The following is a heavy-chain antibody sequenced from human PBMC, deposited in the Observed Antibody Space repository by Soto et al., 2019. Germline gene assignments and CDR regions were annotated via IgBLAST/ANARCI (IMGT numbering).Heavy chain of an antibody. CDR3: ARGSSYCSSTSCPIYYYYGMDV. CDR1: GFTFSSYW. Sequence: PGGSLRLSCAASGFTFSSYWMSWVRQAPGKGLEWVANIKQDGSEKYYVDSVKGRFTISRDNAKNSLYLQMNSLRAEDTAVYYCARGSSYCSSTSCPIYYYYGMDVWGQGTTVTVSS. J-gene: IGHJ6*02. D-gene: IGHD2-2*01. CDR2: IKQDGSEK. V-gene: IGHV3-7*03.